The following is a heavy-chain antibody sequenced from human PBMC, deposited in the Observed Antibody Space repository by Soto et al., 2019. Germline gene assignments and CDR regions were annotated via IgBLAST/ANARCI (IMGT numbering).Heavy chain of an antibody. D-gene: IGHD3-10*01. V-gene: IGHV3-72*01. J-gene: IGHJ4*02. CDR1: GFTFSDHY. Sequence: EVQLVESGGGLVQTGGSLRLSCAASGFTFSDHYMDWVRQAPGKGLEWVGCSKNKADSYTTEYAASVKGRFTISRDGSKNSLFLQMNSLKTEDTAVYYCTVWGSGNDFGAAWGQGILVTVSS. CDR3: TVWGSGNDFGAA. CDR2: SKNKADSYTT.